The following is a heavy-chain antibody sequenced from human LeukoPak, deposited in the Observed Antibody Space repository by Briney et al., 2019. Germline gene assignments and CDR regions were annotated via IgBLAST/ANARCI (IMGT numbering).Heavy chain of an antibody. D-gene: IGHD6-19*01. V-gene: IGHV4-59*08. Sequence: SETLSLTCNVSGGSISSYYWTWIRQPPGKGLEWIGYVDYSVSTNYNPSLKSRVTILVDTSKNQFSLKLTSVTAADTAMYYCARRGGSGRAFDYWGQGILVTVSS. CDR1: GGSISSYY. J-gene: IGHJ4*02. CDR3: ARRGGSGRAFDY. CDR2: VDYSVST.